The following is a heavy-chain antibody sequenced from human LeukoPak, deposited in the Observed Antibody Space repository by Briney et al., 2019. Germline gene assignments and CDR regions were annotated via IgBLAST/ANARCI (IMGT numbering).Heavy chain of an antibody. CDR3: AKGLKTAVGPYMGYHYYMDV. Sequence: GGSLRLSCAASGFTFSKYAMSWVRQAPGKRLEWASTVNDRGTGTYYADSVKGRFTISRDNSKSTLSLQMISLRAEDTALYYCAKGLKTAVGPYMGYHYYMDVWGKGTAVTVSS. CDR1: GFTFSKYA. J-gene: IGHJ6*03. V-gene: IGHV3-23*01. CDR2: VNDRGTGT. D-gene: IGHD5-18*01.